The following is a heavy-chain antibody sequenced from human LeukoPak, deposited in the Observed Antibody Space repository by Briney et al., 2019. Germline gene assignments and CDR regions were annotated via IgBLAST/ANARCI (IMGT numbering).Heavy chain of an antibody. J-gene: IGHJ3*02. CDR3: AREAPEPVLRYFDLRFTAEGAFDI. Sequence: RASVKVSCKASGGTFSSYAISWVRQAPGQGLEWMGGIIPIFGTANYAQKFQGRVTITADKSTSTAYMELSSLRSEDTAVYYCAREAPEPVLRYFDLRFTAEGAFDIWGQGTMVTVSS. D-gene: IGHD3-9*01. CDR1: GGTFSSYA. CDR2: IIPIFGTA. V-gene: IGHV1-69*06.